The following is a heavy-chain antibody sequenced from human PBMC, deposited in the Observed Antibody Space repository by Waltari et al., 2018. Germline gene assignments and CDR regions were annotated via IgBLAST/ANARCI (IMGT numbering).Heavy chain of an antibody. CDR1: GYSFTPFD. J-gene: IGHJ4*02. V-gene: IGHV1-8*02. CDR3: ARDIDAGVDY. CDR2: MSPNSGDT. Sequence: QVHLVQSGAEVKQPGASVSVYCKASGYSFTPFDINWVRQAPGRGLEWMGWMSPNSGDTGFAQDFQDRVTMTRDTAINTAYLELAGLTFEDTAFYYCARDIDAGVDYWGQGTLVTVSS.